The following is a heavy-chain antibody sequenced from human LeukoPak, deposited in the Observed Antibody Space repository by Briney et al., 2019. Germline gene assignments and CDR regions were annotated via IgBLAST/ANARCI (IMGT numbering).Heavy chain of an antibody. D-gene: IGHD3-22*01. V-gene: IGHV4-31*03. Sequence: PSETLSLTCTVSGGSISRGGYYWSWIRQHPGKGLEGIGYIYYSGSTSYNPSLKSRVTISVDTSKNQFSLKLSSVTAADTAVYYCARDTTDYYDSSGYFSWFDPWGQGTLVTVSS. CDR1: GGSISRGGYY. J-gene: IGHJ5*02. CDR2: IYYSGST. CDR3: ARDTTDYYDSSGYFSWFDP.